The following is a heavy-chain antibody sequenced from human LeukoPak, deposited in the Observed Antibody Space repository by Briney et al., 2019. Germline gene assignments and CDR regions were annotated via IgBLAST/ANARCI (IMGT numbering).Heavy chain of an antibody. V-gene: IGHV3-20*04. CDR2: IDWNGTST. CDR1: GFTFDDYG. J-gene: IGHJ4*02. Sequence: GGSLRLSCAASGFTFDDYGMSWARQVAGQGLEWVSGIDWNGTSTGYADSVKGRFTISRDNAKKSLYLQMNSLRAEDTALYYCARGSTMVSDYWGQGTLVTVSS. D-gene: IGHD3-10*01. CDR3: ARGSTMVSDY.